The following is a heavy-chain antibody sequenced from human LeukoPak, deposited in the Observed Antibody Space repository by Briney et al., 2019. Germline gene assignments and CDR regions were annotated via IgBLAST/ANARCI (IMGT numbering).Heavy chain of an antibody. CDR2: IYHSGST. CDR3: ASGWKGAAAGSDY. V-gene: IGHV4-4*02. D-gene: IGHD6-13*01. J-gene: IGHJ4*02. Sequence: SGTLSLTCAVSGGSISSSNWWSWVRQPPGKGLEWIGEIYHSGSTNYNPSLRSRVTISVDKSKNQFSLKLSSVTAADTAVYYCASGWKGAAAGSDYWGQGTLVTVSS. CDR1: GGSISSSNW.